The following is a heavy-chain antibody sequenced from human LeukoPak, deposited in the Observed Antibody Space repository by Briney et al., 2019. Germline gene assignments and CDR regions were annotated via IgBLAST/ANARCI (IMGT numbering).Heavy chain of an antibody. J-gene: IGHJ6*03. CDR1: GFVFNNYW. V-gene: IGHV3-7*01. CDR2: IKQDANEK. Sequence: PGGSLRLPCAASGFVFNNYWMTWVRQVPGKGLEWVATIKQDANEKYFVDSVRGRFTISRDNAQNSLNLQMDSLRAEDTAVYYCARAPHLDYMDVWGKGTTVTVSS. CDR3: ARAPHLDYMDV.